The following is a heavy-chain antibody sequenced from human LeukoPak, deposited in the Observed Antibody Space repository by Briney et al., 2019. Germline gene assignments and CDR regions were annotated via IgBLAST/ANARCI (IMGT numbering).Heavy chain of an antibody. V-gene: IGHV3-74*01. CDR2: INSDGSSK. Sequence: GRSLRLSCAASGFTFGSYWMHWVRQAPGKGLVWVSRINSDGSSKSHADSVKGRFTISRDNAKNTLYLQMNSLRAEDTAVYYCARGGGLLVAATFDYWGQGTLVTVSS. D-gene: IGHD2-15*01. J-gene: IGHJ4*02. CDR1: GFTFGSYW. CDR3: ARGGGLLVAATFDY.